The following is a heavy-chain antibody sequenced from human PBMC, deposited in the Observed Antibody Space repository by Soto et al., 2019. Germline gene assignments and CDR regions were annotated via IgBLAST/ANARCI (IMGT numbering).Heavy chain of an antibody. Sequence: LRLSCAASGFPFSSFGIHWVRQAPGKGLEWVSVISSDGSLKYYGESVKGRFTISRDNSKDTLDLQMNNLKPEDTAVYYCSKSGGYCTNGICYHLDYWGQGTRVTAAS. CDR3: SKSGGYCTNGICYHLDY. D-gene: IGHD2-8*01. CDR1: GFPFSSFG. V-gene: IGHV3-30*18. CDR2: ISSDGSLK. J-gene: IGHJ4*02.